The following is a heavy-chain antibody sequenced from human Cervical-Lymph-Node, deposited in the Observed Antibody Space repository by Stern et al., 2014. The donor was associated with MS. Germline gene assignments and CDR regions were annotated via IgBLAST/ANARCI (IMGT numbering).Heavy chain of an antibody. CDR3: AHRHYSGWFDP. D-gene: IGHD5-18*01. CDR1: GFSLRTSGVA. Sequence: QVTLKESGPTLVKPTQTLTLTCTFSGFSLRTSGVAVGRLRQPPGKALEWLALIYWDDDKRYSASLKSRLTITKDTPKNQVVLTMTNMDPVDTATYYCAHRHYSGWFDPWGQGILVTVSS. CDR2: IYWDDDK. J-gene: IGHJ5*02. V-gene: IGHV2-5*02.